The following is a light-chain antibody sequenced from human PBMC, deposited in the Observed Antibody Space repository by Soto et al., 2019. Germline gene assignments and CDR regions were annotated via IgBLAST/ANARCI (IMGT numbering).Light chain of an antibody. CDR1: QSVSSSY. J-gene: IGKJ1*01. V-gene: IGKV3-20*01. Sequence: DIVLTQSPGTLSLSPGERATLSCRASQSVSSSYLAWYQQQPGQAPRLLMYGASSRATGIPDRFSGSGSGTDFTLTISRLEPEDFALYYCQQYDSSPPTFGQGTKVEIK. CDR3: QQYDSSPPT. CDR2: GAS.